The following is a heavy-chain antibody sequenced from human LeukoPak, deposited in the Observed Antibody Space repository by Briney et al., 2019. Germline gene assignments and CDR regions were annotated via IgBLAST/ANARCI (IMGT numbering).Heavy chain of an antibody. CDR2: IYIGGST. CDR1: GFTVSTNY. Sequence: PGGSLRLSCAASGFTVSTNYMNWVRQAPGKGLEWVSVIYIGGSTYYADSVKGRFTISRDNSKNTLYLQMNSLRAEDTAVYYCARRAGAYSHPYDYWGQGTLVTVSS. J-gene: IGHJ4*02. CDR3: ARRAGAYSHPYDY. V-gene: IGHV3-53*01. D-gene: IGHD4/OR15-4a*01.